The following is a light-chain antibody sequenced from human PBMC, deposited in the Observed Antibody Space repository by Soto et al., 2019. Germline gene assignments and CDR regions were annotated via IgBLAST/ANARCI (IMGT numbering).Light chain of an antibody. CDR3: QQRSNWPPQYT. Sequence: EIVLTQSPATLSLSPGERATLSCRASQSVSSYLAWYQQKPGQAPRLLIYDASNRATGIPARFSGSGSGTAFTLTISSREPEDFAVYYCQQRSNWPPQYTFGQGTKLEIK. CDR2: DAS. V-gene: IGKV3-11*01. J-gene: IGKJ2*01. CDR1: QSVSSY.